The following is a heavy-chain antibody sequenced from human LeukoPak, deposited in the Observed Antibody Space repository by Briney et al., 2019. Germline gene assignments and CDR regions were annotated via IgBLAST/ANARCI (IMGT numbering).Heavy chain of an antibody. CDR2: ISGSSRTI. Sequence: GGSLRLSCAASGFTFSNFAMTWVRQAPGKGPEWVSHISGSSRTIYYADSVKGRFTISRDNAKNSLYLQMNSLRDEDTAVYYCARNEWADYWGQGTLVTVSS. CDR3: ARNEWADY. V-gene: IGHV3-48*02. CDR1: GFTFSNFA. J-gene: IGHJ4*02. D-gene: IGHD1-26*01.